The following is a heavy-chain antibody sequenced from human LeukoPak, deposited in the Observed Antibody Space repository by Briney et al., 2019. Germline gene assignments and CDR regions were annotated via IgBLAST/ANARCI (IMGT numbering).Heavy chain of an antibody. J-gene: IGHJ4*02. D-gene: IGHD6-13*01. CDR2: IYYSGST. CDR1: GGSISSSSYY. V-gene: IGHV4-39*07. Sequence: SETLSLTCTVSGGSISSSSYYWGWIRQPPGKGLEWIGSIYYSGSTYYNPSLKSRVTISVDTSKNQFSLKLSSVTAADTAVYYCVSPNAGPYYFDYWGQGTLVTVSS. CDR3: VSPNAGPYYFDY.